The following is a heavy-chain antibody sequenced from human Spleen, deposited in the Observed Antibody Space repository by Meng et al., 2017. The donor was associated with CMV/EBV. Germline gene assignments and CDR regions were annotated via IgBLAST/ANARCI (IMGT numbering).Heavy chain of an antibody. CDR3: ARSPYDSSGYYSYGLDY. CDR2: IYTSGST. V-gene: IGHV4-4*07. D-gene: IGHD3-22*01. Sequence: QVQLQESGQGLVKPSETLSLTCTASGGSISSYYWSWIRQPAGKGLEWIGRIYTSGSTNYNPSLKSRVTMSVDTSKNQFSPKLSSVTAADTAVYYCARSPYDSSGYYSYGLDYWGQGTLVTVSS. CDR1: GGSISSYY. J-gene: IGHJ4*02.